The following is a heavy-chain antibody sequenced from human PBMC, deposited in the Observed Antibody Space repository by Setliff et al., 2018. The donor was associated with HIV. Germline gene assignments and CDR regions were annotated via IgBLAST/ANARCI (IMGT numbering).Heavy chain of an antibody. CDR2: INRDGSEK. D-gene: IGHD6-19*01. Sequence: GGSLRLSCAASGFTFSTDWMSWVRQAPGKGLEWLANINRDGSEKYYVDSVKGRFTISRDNAKNSLYLEMNSLRAEDTAVYYCAKEIRAMGSDWHRVYNYYGMDVWGQGTTVTVSS. CDR1: GFTFSTDW. J-gene: IGHJ6*02. V-gene: IGHV3-7*01. CDR3: AKEIRAMGSDWHRVYNYYGMDV.